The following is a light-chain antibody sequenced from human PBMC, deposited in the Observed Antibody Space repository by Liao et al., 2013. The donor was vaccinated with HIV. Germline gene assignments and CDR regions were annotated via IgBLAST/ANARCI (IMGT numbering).Light chain of an antibody. CDR1: KLGDEY. CDR2: YNR. J-gene: IGLJ2*01. CDR3: QSWDSATVV. V-gene: IGLV3-1*01. Sequence: SYELTQPPSVSVSPGQTASITCSGDKLGDEYASWYQQKPGQAPILVIYYNRERPSGIPERISGSNSGNTATLTISGTQTMDEADYYCQSWDSATVVFGGGTKLTVL.